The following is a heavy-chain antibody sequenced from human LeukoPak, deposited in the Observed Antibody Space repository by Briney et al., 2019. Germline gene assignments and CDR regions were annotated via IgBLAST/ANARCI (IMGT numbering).Heavy chain of an antibody. J-gene: IGHJ4*02. CDR1: GGSFSGYY. V-gene: IGHV4-34*01. D-gene: IGHD6-13*01. Sequence: SETLSLTCAVYGGSFSGYYWSWIRQPPGKGLEWIGEINHSGSTNYNPSLKSRVTISVDTSKNQFSLKLSSVTAADTAVYYCASNYRPGIADQGDYWGQGTLVTVSS. CDR3: ASNYRPGIADQGDY. CDR2: INHSGST.